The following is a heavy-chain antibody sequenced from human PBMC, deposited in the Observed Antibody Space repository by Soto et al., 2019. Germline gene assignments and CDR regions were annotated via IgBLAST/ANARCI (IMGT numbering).Heavy chain of an antibody. Sequence: QVQLVQSGAEGKKPGASVKVSCKASGYTFTIYGISWVRQAPGHGLEWMGWISAYNGNTNYAQKLQGRVTLTTDTSTSTAYVELRSLRSDDTAVYYWASGSSSHPLDYWGQGSLVTVS. CDR3: ASGSSSHPLDY. D-gene: IGHD6-6*01. CDR2: ISAYNGNT. V-gene: IGHV1-18*04. J-gene: IGHJ4*02. CDR1: GYTFTIYG.